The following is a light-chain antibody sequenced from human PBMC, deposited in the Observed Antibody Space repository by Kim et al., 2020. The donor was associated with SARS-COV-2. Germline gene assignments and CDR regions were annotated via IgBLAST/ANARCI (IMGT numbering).Light chain of an antibody. CDR1: NSNIGADYD. J-gene: IGLJ3*02. CDR3: QSYDDSLRASV. Sequence: RVTISCAGSNSNIGADYDVHWYQQFPGTAPKLVIYNNTSRPSGVPDRFSGSKSGPSASLAITGLQAEDEATYYCQSYDDSLRASVFGGGTQLTVL. CDR2: NNT. V-gene: IGLV1-40*01.